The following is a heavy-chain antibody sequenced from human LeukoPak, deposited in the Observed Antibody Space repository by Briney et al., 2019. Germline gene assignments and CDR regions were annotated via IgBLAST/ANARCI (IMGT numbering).Heavy chain of an antibody. Sequence: VKVSCKASRYTFNHYCNSWVRQDPGPRLEWVGLISAYNSNTVYAQKLQARVTMSTDTSTSTAYMELRSLTSDDTAVYYCAKDVWSSSETIDFDSWGQGTLVTVSS. CDR2: ISAYNSNT. CDR1: RYTFNHYC. J-gene: IGHJ4*02. V-gene: IGHV1-18*01. CDR3: AKDVWSSSETIDFDS. D-gene: IGHD2-2*01.